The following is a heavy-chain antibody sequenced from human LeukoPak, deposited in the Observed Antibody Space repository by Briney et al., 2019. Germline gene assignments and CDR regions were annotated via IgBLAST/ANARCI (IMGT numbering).Heavy chain of an antibody. CDR1: GASISNIH. V-gene: IGHV4-59*08. J-gene: IGHJ4*02. CDR2: VSYSGRT. Sequence: SETLSLTCSVSGASISNIHWSWLRQPPGKGLECIGYVSYSGRTNHNPSLKSRVTISADTSKNQFSLKLTSVTAADAAVYYCARHERGAENLDYWGQGTLVTVSS. D-gene: IGHD1-1*01. CDR3: ARHERGAENLDY.